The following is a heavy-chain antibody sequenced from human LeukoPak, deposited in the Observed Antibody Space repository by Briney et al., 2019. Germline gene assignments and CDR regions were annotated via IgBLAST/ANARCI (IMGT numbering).Heavy chain of an antibody. V-gene: IGHV1-18*01. J-gene: IGHJ4*02. Sequence: GASVKVSCKASGYTFTSFGINWVRQAPGQGLEWMGWISAYNGNTNYAQNLQGRDTMTTDTSTSTAYMELRSLRSDDTAVYYCARWSRNSLSDFDYWGQGTLVTVSS. D-gene: IGHD1-7*01. CDR1: GYTFTSFG. CDR2: ISAYNGNT. CDR3: ARWSRNSLSDFDY.